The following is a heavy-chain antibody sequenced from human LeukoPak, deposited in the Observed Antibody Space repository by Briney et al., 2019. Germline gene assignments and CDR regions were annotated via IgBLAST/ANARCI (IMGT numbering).Heavy chain of an antibody. CDR3: ARDNGDFRSIYYYMDV. D-gene: IGHD2-8*01. CDR1: GYSISSGYY. J-gene: IGHJ6*03. Sequence: SETLSLTCTVPGYSISSGYYWGWIRQPPGKGLEWIGSIYHSGSTYYNPSLKSRVTISVDTSKNQFSLKLSSVTAADTAVYYCARDNGDFRSIYYYMDVWGKGTTVAVSS. V-gene: IGHV4-38-2*02. CDR2: IYHSGST.